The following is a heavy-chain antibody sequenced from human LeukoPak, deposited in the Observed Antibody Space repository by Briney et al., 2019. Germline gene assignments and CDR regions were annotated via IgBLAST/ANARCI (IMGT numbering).Heavy chain of an antibody. CDR2: INSKAHGGTT. D-gene: IGHD3-9*01. CDR3: TTDYDVLTGKRMDV. V-gene: IGHV3-15*01. CDR1: GFTFGDAW. Sequence: GGSLRLSCAASGFTFGDAWMSWVRQAPGKGLEWVGRINSKAHGGTTNYAAPVKGRFTISRDDSKSALYLQINSLNSEDTDVYYCTTDYDVLTGKRMDVWGQGTPVTVSS. J-gene: IGHJ6*02.